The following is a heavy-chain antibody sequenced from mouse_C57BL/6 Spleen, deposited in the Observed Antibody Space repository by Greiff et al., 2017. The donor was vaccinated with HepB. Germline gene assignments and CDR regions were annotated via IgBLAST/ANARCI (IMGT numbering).Heavy chain of an antibody. CDR1: GYTFTSYW. CDR2: IHPNSGST. J-gene: IGHJ3*01. CDR3: ARSPPDQAWFAY. Sequence: VQLQQSGAELVKPGASVKLSCKASGYTFTSYWMHWVKQRPGQGLEWIGMIHPNSGSTNYNEKFKSKATLTVDKSSSTAYMQLSSLTSEDSAVYYCARSPPDQAWFAYWGQGTLVTVSA. V-gene: IGHV1-64*01.